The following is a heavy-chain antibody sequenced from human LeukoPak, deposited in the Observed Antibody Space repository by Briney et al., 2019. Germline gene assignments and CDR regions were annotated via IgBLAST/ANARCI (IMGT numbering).Heavy chain of an antibody. CDR3: SRDGEYSNLLDN. D-gene: IGHD2/OR15-2a*01. J-gene: IGHJ4*02. Sequence: GGSLRLSCAASGFTFSRYWMSWVRQAPGKGLEWVANIKQDGSEKYYVDSVKGRFTISRDNAKNSLYLQMNSLRAEDTAVYFCSRDGEYSNLLDNWGPGTLVTVSS. CDR1: GFTFSRYW. V-gene: IGHV3-7*01. CDR2: IKQDGSEK.